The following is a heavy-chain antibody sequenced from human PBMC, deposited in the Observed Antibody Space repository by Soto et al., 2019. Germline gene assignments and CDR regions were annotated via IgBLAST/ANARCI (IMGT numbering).Heavy chain of an antibody. CDR1: AFTLRPYA. Sequence: GGSLILCCAASAFTLRPYALHWVRQAPGKELEWVAVISYDGSNKYYADSVKGRFTISRDNSRNTRYLQMNSLRAEDTAVYYCSRNLRYTRTSYRVDPWSQG. CDR3: SRNLRYTRTSYRVDP. J-gene: IGHJ5*02. D-gene: IGHD6-6*01. V-gene: IGHV3-30-3*01. CDR2: ISYDGSNK.